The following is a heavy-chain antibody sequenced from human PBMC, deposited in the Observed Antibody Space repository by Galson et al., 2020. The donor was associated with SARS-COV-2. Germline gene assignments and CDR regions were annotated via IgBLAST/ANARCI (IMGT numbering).Heavy chain of an antibody. D-gene: IGHD4-17*01. CDR3: AGGMTTEIPFEY. J-gene: IGHJ4*02. CDR1: GGTISSGAYY. Sequence: ETSETLYLTCTASGGTISSGAYYWTWLRQYPGQGLEWIGYNYYSGTTYSNPSLKSRLTMSADTSKNQFPLKLTAVTAADTAVYYCAGGMTTEIPFEYWGPGTLVAVCS. V-gene: IGHV4-31*03. CDR2: NYYSGTT.